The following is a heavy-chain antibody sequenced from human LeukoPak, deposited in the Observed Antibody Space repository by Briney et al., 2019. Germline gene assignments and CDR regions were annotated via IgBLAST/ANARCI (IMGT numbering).Heavy chain of an antibody. J-gene: IGHJ3*02. V-gene: IGHV3-53*01. Sequence: GGSLRLSCAASGFTVGSNYMNWVRQAPGKGLEWVSVIYSGGSTFYADSVEGRFTISRDNSSNTLYLQMNSLRAEDTAMYYCAREYYDNSGGEDAFDIWGPGTMVTVSS. CDR1: GFTVGSNY. D-gene: IGHD3-22*01. CDR3: AREYYDNSGGEDAFDI. CDR2: IYSGGST.